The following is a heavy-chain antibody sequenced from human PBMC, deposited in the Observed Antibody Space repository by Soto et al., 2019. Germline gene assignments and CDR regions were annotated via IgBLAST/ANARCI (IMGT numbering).Heavy chain of an antibody. CDR3: ASGNSGSYFRYYYYGMDV. D-gene: IGHD1-26*01. Sequence: QVQLVQSGAEVKKPGSSVKVSCKASGGTFSSYTISWVRQAPGQGLEWMGRIIPILGIANYAQKFQGRVTITADXFTXTXAMELSSLRSEDTAVYYCASGNSGSYFRYYYYGMDVWGQGTTVTVSS. CDR1: GGTFSSYT. J-gene: IGHJ6*02. V-gene: IGHV1-69*02. CDR2: IIPILGIA.